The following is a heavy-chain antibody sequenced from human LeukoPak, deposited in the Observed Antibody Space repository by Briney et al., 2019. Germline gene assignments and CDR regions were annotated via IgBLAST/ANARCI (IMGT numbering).Heavy chain of an antibody. V-gene: IGHV3-23*01. CDR3: AGSSSWYYFKY. J-gene: IGHJ4*02. CDR1: GFTFSRYA. CDR2: ISVGGGGT. Sequence: GGSLRLSCAASGFTFSRYAMSWVRQAPGKGLEWVSVISVGGGGTTYADSVKGRFTISRDNSKNTLYLQMNSLRAEDTAAYYCAGSSSWYYFKYWGQGTLVTVSS. D-gene: IGHD6-13*01.